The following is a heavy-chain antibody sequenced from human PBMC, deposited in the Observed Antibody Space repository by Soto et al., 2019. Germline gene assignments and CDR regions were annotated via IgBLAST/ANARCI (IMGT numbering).Heavy chain of an antibody. D-gene: IGHD2-21*02. CDR2: ISYDGSNK. CDR3: ARDRAIVVVTAIGDY. CDR1: GFTFSSYA. V-gene: IGHV3-30-3*01. J-gene: IGHJ4*02. Sequence: GGSLRLSCAASGFTFSSYAMHWVRQAPGKGLEWVAVISYDGSNKYYADSVKGRFTISRDNSKNTLYLQMSSLRAEDTAVYYCARDRAIVVVTAIGDYWGQGTLVTVSS.